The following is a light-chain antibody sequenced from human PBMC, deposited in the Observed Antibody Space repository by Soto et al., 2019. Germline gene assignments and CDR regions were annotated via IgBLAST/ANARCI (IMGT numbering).Light chain of an antibody. Sequence: QSALTQPPSASGSPGQSVTISCTGTSSDVGGYNYVSWYQQHPGKAPKLMIHDVSKRPSGVPDRFSGSKSGSTASLTVSGLQAEDEADYYCSSYAGSDNLVFGGGTKLTVI. V-gene: IGLV2-8*01. J-gene: IGLJ3*02. CDR3: SSYAGSDNLV. CDR2: DVS. CDR1: SSDVGGYNY.